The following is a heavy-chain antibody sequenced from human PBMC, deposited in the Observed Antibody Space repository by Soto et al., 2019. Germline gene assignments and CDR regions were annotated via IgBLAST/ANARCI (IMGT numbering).Heavy chain of an antibody. CDR2: IWYDGSNK. CDR1: GFTFSSYG. J-gene: IGHJ6*02. D-gene: IGHD3-9*01. Sequence: GGSLRLSCAASGFTFSSYGVHWVRQAPGKGLEWVAVIWYDGSNKYYADSVKGRFTISRDNSKNTLYLQMNSLRAEDTAVYYCARGDYDILTGYPAPGYYYYGMDVWGQGTTVTVSS. CDR3: ARGDYDILTGYPAPGYYYYGMDV. V-gene: IGHV3-33*01.